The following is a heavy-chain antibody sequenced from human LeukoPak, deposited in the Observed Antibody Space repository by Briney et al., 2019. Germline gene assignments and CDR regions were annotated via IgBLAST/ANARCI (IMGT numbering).Heavy chain of an antibody. CDR3: ARGGFGDYGDELIKFDY. V-gene: IGHV1-18*01. D-gene: IGHD4-17*01. J-gene: IGHJ4*02. CDR1: GYTFTSYG. Sequence: ASVKVSYKASGYTFTSYGISWVRQAPGQGLEWMGWISAYNGNTNYAQKLQGRVTMTTDTSTSTAYMELRSLRSDDTAVYYCARGGFGDYGDELIKFDYWGQGTLVTVSS. CDR2: ISAYNGNT.